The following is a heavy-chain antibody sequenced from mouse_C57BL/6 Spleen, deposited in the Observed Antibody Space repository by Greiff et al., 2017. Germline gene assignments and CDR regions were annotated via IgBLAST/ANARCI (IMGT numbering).Heavy chain of an antibody. D-gene: IGHD1-1*01. J-gene: IGHJ1*03. Sequence: VKLQQPGAELVKPGASVKLSCKASGYTFTSYWMHWVKQRPGQGLEWIGMIHPNSGSTNYNEKFKSKATLTVDKSSSTAYMQLSSLTSEDSAVYYCARAPYYGSSYRYFDVWGTGTTVTVSS. V-gene: IGHV1-64*01. CDR2: IHPNSGST. CDR1: GYTFTSYW. CDR3: ARAPYYGSSYRYFDV.